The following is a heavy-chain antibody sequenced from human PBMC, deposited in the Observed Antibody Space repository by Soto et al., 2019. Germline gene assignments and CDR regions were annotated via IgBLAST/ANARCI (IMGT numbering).Heavy chain of an antibody. Sequence: GGSLRLSCAASGFTFSSYAMSWVRQAPGKGLEWVSAISGSGGSTYYADSVKGRFTISRDNSKNTLYLQMNSLRAEDTAVYYCANAQCPRHSSSYYYYGMDVWGQGTTVTVSS. V-gene: IGHV3-23*01. CDR1: GFTFSSYA. CDR2: ISGSGGST. J-gene: IGHJ6*02. D-gene: IGHD6-6*01. CDR3: ANAQCPRHSSSYYYYGMDV.